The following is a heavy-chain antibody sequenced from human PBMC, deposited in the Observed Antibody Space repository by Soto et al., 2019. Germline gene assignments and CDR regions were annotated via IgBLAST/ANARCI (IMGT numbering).Heavy chain of an antibody. Sequence: QVQLQESGPGLVKPSETLSLTCTVSGGSISSYYWSWIRQPPGKGLEWIGYIYYSGSTNYNPSLKSRVTISVDTSKNQFSLKRSSVTAADTAVYYCARASYEYCSGGSCYSGPFDYWGQGTLVTVSS. CDR1: GGSISSYY. D-gene: IGHD2-15*01. CDR3: ARASYEYCSGGSCYSGPFDY. CDR2: IYYSGST. V-gene: IGHV4-59*01. J-gene: IGHJ4*02.